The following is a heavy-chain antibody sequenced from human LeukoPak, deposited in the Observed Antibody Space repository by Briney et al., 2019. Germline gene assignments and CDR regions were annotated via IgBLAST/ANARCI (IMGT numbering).Heavy chain of an antibody. D-gene: IGHD2-15*01. CDR2: INSNSYI. Sequence: GGSLRLSCAASGFTFSTFSMNWVRQAPGKGLEWVASINSNSYIYYADSVKGRFTISRDNAKNSLYLQMNSLRAEDTAVYYCARIYCSGGSCYSPWFDPWGQGTLVTVSS. CDR3: ARIYCSGGSCYSPWFDP. CDR1: GFTFSTFS. J-gene: IGHJ5*02. V-gene: IGHV3-21*01.